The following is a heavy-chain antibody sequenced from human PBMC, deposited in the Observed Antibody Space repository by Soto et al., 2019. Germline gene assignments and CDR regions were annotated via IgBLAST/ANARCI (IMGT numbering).Heavy chain of an antibody. CDR3: VREWPYLIVDF. J-gene: IGHJ4*02. CDR2: IWYDGSNK. D-gene: IGHD2-2*01. V-gene: IGHV3-33*01. CDR1: GFTFSDHG. Sequence: PGGSLRLSCVASGFTFSDHGMHWVRQAPGKGLEWVAVIWYDGSNKNNADSVKGRFTISRDNAKNTLYLQMNSLRAEDTAVYYCVREWPYLIVDFWGRGTLVTVSS.